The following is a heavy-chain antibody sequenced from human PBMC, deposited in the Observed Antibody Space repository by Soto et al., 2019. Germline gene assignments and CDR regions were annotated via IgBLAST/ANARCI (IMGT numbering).Heavy chain of an antibody. D-gene: IGHD3-10*01. Sequence: PGGSLRLSCAASGFTFSNAWMNWVRQAPGKGLEWVGRIKSKTDGGTTDYAAPVKGRFTISRDDSKNTLYLQMNSLKTEDTAVYYCTTQHRPRITYYYYGMDVWGQGTTVTVSS. CDR1: GFTFSNAW. CDR2: IKSKTDGGTT. CDR3: TTQHRPRITYYYYGMDV. J-gene: IGHJ6*02. V-gene: IGHV3-15*07.